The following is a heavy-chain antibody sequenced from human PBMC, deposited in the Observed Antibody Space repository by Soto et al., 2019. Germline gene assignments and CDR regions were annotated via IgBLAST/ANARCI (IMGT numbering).Heavy chain of an antibody. CDR1: GLSITDSEMG. V-gene: IGHV2-26*01. CDR3: ARRHLAVAVSPWFDP. CDR2: IDSSGEK. Sequence: QVTLKESGPVLVKPTETLTLRCTVSGLSITDSEMGVSWIRQPPGQPLEWLAHIDSSGEKSYRTFLKSRLAISEDTSKSQIALTMTNMDPADTATYYCARRHLAVAVSPWFDPWGQGIPVTVSS. J-gene: IGHJ5*02. D-gene: IGHD6-19*01.